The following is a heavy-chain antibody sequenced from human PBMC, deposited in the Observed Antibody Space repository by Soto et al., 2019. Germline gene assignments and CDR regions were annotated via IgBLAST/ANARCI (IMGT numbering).Heavy chain of an antibody. CDR3: ARGNGWDFDY. Sequence: EVHLVESGGGLVQPGGSLRLSCTASGVTFSSYWMHWIRQAPGKGLVWVSHIKSDGSSTSYADSVKGRFTISRDNAKNARYLQMNSLRAEDTAVYYCARGNGWDFDYWGQGTLVTVSS. V-gene: IGHV3-74*01. CDR2: IKSDGSST. CDR1: GVTFSSYW. J-gene: IGHJ4*02. D-gene: IGHD1-26*01.